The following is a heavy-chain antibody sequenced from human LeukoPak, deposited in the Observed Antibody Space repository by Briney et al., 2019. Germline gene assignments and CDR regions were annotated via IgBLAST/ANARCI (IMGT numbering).Heavy chain of an antibody. CDR2: IKSKTDGGTT. V-gene: IGHV3-15*01. D-gene: IGHD7-27*01. Sequence: GGSLRLSCAASGFTFSSYSMNWVRQAPGKGLEWVGRIKSKTDGGTTDYAAPVKGRFTISRDDSKNTLYLQMNSLKTEDTAVYYCTTDPNWGMVPFDYWGQGTLVTVSS. J-gene: IGHJ4*02. CDR3: TTDPNWGMVPFDY. CDR1: GFTFSSYS.